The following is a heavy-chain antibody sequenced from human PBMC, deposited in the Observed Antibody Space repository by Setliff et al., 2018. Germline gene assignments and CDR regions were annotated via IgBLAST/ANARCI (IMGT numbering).Heavy chain of an antibody. Sequence: PSETLSLTCTVSGDSITSGSVYWSWIRQPAGKGLEWIGRIYTDGTTNYNPSLKSRVSISADTSMNHFSLRMTSVSAADTAVYYCAKEHVVISFVTNTHHHYGMDVWGQGATVTVSS. CDR2: IYTDGTT. CDR1: GDSITSGSVY. V-gene: IGHV4-61*02. D-gene: IGHD2-8*01. CDR3: AKEHVVISFVTNTHHHYGMDV. J-gene: IGHJ6*02.